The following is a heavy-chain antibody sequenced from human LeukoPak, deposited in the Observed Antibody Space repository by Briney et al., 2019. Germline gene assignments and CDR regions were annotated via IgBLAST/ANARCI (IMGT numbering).Heavy chain of an antibody. D-gene: IGHD3-16*01. J-gene: IGHJ6*02. V-gene: IGHV3-33*01. CDR1: GFPFSSYG. CDR3: ASWGSKEGSNVYYYYGMDV. CDR2: IWHDGSNK. Sequence: GGSLRLSCAASGFPFSSYGMHWVRQAPGKGLEWVAVIWHDGSNKYYADSVKGRFTISRDNSKNTLYLQMNSLRAEDTAVYYCASWGSKEGSNVYYYYGMDVWGQGTTVTVSS.